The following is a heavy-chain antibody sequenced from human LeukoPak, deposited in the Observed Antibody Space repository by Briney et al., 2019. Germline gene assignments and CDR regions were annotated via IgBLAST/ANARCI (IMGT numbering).Heavy chain of an antibody. CDR1: GFTFNNFG. J-gene: IGHJ6*03. Sequence: GGSLRLSCAASGFTFNNFGMHWVRQAPGKGLERVAFIRSDGSNKYYADSVKGRFTISRDNSKNTLYLQMDSLRAEDTAVYYCAKDPGYSYHYYMDVWGKGTTVTVS. CDR2: IRSDGSNK. V-gene: IGHV3-30*02. CDR3: AKDPGYSYHYYMDV. D-gene: IGHD3-22*01.